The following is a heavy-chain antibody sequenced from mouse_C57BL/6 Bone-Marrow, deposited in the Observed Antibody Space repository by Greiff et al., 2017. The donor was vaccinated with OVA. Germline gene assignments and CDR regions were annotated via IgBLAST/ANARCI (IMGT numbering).Heavy chain of an antibody. J-gene: IGHJ4*01. CDR3: ARWDRITTVVAPYAMDY. V-gene: IGHV1-72*01. Sequence: VQLQQPGAELVKPGASVKLSCKASGYTFTSYWMHWVKQRPGRGLEWIGRIDPNSGGTKYNEKFKSKATLTVDKPSSTAYMQLSSLTSEDSAVYYCARWDRITTVVAPYAMDYWGQGTSVTVSS. CDR1: GYTFTSYW. D-gene: IGHD1-1*01. CDR2: IDPNSGGT.